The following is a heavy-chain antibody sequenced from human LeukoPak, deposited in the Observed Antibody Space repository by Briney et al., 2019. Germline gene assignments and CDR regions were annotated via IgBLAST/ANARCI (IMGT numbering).Heavy chain of an antibody. CDR1: GFTFSDYY. D-gene: IGHD3-22*01. CDR2: ISSSGSTI. J-gene: IGHJ4*02. V-gene: IGHV3-11*01. Sequence: SLXXSCAASGFTFSDYYMSWIRQAPGKGLEWVSYISSSGSTIYYADSVKGRFTISRDNAKNSLYLQMNSLRAEDTAVNYXXXCVXPXLXXDXSGYYFDYWGQGTLVTVSS. CDR3: XXCVXPXLXXDXSGYYFDY.